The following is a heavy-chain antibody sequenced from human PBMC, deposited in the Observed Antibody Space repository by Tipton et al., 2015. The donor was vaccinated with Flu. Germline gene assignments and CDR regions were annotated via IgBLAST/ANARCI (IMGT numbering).Heavy chain of an antibody. J-gene: IGHJ5*02. CDR1: GGSVSNYY. Sequence: TLSLTCTVSGGSVSNYYWSWIRQPPGKGLEWIGNIHRTGNTYHNPSLKGRVTISVDTSKNQFSLKLSSVTAADTAVYYCARRDYSNYVSEPKNWFDPWGQGTLVTVSS. CDR2: IHRTGNT. CDR3: ARRDYSNYVSEPKNWFDP. D-gene: IGHD4-11*01. V-gene: IGHV4-59*08.